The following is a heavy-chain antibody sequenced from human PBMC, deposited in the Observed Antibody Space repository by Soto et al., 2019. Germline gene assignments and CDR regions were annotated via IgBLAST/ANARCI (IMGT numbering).Heavy chain of an antibody. Sequence: PGGSLRLSCAASGFTFSNAWMNWVRQAPGKGPEWVGRIKSKTDGGTTDYAAPVKGRFTISRDDSKNTLYLQMNSLKTEDTAVYYCTTDSYYYDSSGYYRLDYWGQGTLVTVSS. J-gene: IGHJ4*02. CDR2: IKSKTDGGTT. D-gene: IGHD3-22*01. CDR3: TTDSYYYDSSGYYRLDY. V-gene: IGHV3-15*07. CDR1: GFTFSNAW.